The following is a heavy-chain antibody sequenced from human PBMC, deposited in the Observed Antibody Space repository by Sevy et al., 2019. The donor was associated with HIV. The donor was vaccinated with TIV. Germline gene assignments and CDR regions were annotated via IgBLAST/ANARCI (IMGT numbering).Heavy chain of an antibody. CDR1: GFTFTSSA. J-gene: IGHJ4*02. D-gene: IGHD2-2*01. CDR2: IVVGSGNT. Sequence: ASVKVSCKASGFTFTSSAVQWVRQARGQRLEWIGWIVVGSGNTNYAQKFQERVTITREMSTSTAYMELSSLRSEDTAVYYCAADVAQEGIVVVPAAMPAGDYWGQGTLVTVSS. CDR3: AADVAQEGIVVVPAAMPAGDY. V-gene: IGHV1-58*01.